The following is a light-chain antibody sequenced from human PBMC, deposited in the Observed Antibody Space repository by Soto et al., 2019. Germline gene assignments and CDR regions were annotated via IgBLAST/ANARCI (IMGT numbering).Light chain of an antibody. CDR3: TKINSLKAK. V-gene: IGKV1-9*01. CDR2: AAS. Sequence: EFTRSPSSLCSGVGDRVTMTCRSSQGIDTYLAWYQQKQGKDPKRLIYAASTPQNRVTSMFSRRGSGTASNITISRLKPEDLANYQSTKINSLKAKLGQG. CDR1: QGIDTY. J-gene: IGKJ1*01.